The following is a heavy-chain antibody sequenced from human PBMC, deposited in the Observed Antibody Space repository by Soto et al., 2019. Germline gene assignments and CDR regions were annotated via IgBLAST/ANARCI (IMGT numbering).Heavy chain of an antibody. CDR1: GFNFSSYS. CDR2: ISSSSSYI. Sequence: GGSLGLSCAASGFNFSSYSMNLVRQAPGKGLEWVSSISSSSSYIYYADSVKGRFTISRDNAKNSLYLQMNSLRAEDTAVYYCARDLPRYSRGVFGIWGQGTMVTVSS. CDR3: ARDLPRYSRGVFGI. V-gene: IGHV3-21*01. D-gene: IGHD5-18*01. J-gene: IGHJ3*02.